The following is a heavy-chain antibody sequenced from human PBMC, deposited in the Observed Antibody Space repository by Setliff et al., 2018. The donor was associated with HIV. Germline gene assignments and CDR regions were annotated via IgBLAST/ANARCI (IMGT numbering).Heavy chain of an antibody. CDR2: IKGDGSEK. V-gene: IGHV3-7*01. D-gene: IGHD2-8*02. Sequence: GGSLRLSCTASGFTLDSYWVSWVRQAPGKGLQWVANIKGDGSEKYYVDSVRGRFAISRDNAKNSVFLQMNNVRVDDTAVYYCAKDQVMRPITGYYYGMDVWGQGTTVTVSS. J-gene: IGHJ6*02. CDR3: AKDQVMRPITGYYYGMDV. CDR1: GFTLDSYW.